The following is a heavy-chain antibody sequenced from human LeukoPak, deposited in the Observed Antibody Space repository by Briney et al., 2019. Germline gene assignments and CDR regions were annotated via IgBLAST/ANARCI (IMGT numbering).Heavy chain of an antibody. CDR2: IYYSGST. V-gene: IGHV4-39*01. D-gene: IGHD3-22*01. Sequence: SETLSLTCSVSGGSISSSSYYWGWIRQPPGKGLEWIGSIYYSGSTYYSPSLRSRVTISVDTSKNQFSLKLSSVTAADTAVYYCARRGGSGCYPPYWYFDLWGRGTLVTVSS. CDR3: ARRGGSGCYPPYWYFDL. CDR1: GGSISSSSYY. J-gene: IGHJ2*01.